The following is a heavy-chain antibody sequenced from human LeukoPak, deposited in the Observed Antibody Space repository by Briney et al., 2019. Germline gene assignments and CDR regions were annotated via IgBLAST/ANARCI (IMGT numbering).Heavy chain of an antibody. Sequence: GESLKISCKGSGYSFTSYWIGWVRQMPGKGLEWMGIIYPGDSDARYSPSFQGQVTISADKSISTAYLQWSSLKASDTAMYYCARYYYDSSGYYAAGFDYWGQGTLVTVSS. D-gene: IGHD3-22*01. CDR1: GYSFTSYW. J-gene: IGHJ4*02. CDR2: IYPGDSDA. CDR3: ARYYYDSSGYYAAGFDY. V-gene: IGHV5-51*01.